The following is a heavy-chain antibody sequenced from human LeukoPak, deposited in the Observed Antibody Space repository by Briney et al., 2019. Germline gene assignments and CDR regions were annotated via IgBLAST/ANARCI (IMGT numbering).Heavy chain of an antibody. CDR3: ATESGTYSGTCFDY. CDR2: LSSSSNTI. Sequence: SGGSLRLSCAASGFTFSSYAKSWVRQAPGKGLEWVSYLSSSSNTIYYADSVKGRFTISRDNAKNSLYLQMNSLRAEDTAVYYCATESGTYSGTCFDYWGQGTLVTVSS. D-gene: IGHD1-26*01. V-gene: IGHV3-48*01. CDR1: GFTFSSYA. J-gene: IGHJ4*02.